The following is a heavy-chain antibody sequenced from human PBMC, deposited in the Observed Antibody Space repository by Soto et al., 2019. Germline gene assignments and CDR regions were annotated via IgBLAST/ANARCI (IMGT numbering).Heavy chain of an antibody. Sequence: SQTLSLTCSISGDSVSSNSAAWNWIRQSPSIGLEWLGRTYYRSRWYNDYAVYLKSRITINPDTSKNQFSLQLNSVTPEDTAVYYCAKASIAVGGYYFDXWGQGTLVTVSX. CDR2: TYYRSRWYN. CDR3: AKASIAVGGYYFDX. D-gene: IGHD6-19*01. CDR1: GDSVSSNSAA. J-gene: IGHJ4*02. V-gene: IGHV6-1*01.